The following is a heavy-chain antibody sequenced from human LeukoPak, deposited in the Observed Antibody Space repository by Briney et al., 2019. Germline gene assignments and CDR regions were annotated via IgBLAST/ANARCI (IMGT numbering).Heavy chain of an antibody. Sequence: PSETLSLTCTVSGGSTINYYWSWIRQPPGKGLEWIGYIYYSGSTNYNPSLKSRVTISVDTSKNQFSLKLSSVTAADTAVYYCARWYYYDSSGYYYGGAEGNWFDPWGQGTLVTVSS. V-gene: IGHV4-59*08. D-gene: IGHD3-22*01. CDR3: ARWYYYDSSGYYYGGAEGNWFDP. J-gene: IGHJ5*02. CDR1: GGSTINYY. CDR2: IYYSGST.